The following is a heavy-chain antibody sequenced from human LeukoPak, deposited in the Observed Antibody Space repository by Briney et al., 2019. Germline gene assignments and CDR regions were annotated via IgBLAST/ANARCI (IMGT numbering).Heavy chain of an antibody. CDR2: ISAYNGNT. V-gene: IGHV1-18*01. Sequence: GASVKVSCKASGYTFTSYGISWVRQAPGQGLEWMGWISAYNGNTNYAQKVQGRVTMTTDTSTNTAYMELRSLRSDDTAVYYCARDLKHYYGSGSYWDYWGQGTLVTVSS. CDR3: ARDLKHYYGSGSYWDY. CDR1: GYTFTSYG. D-gene: IGHD3-10*01. J-gene: IGHJ4*02.